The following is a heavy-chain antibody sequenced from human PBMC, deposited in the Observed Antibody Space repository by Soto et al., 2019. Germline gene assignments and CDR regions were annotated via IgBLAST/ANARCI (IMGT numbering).Heavy chain of an antibody. J-gene: IGHJ6*02. V-gene: IGHV4-59*01. CDR2: IYYSGST. Sequence: QVQLQESGPGLVKPSETLSLTCTVSGGSISSYYWSWIRQPPGKGLEWIGYIYYSGSTNYNPSLKSRVPISVDTSKNQFSLKLSSVTAADTAVYYCARGIGGYCSGGSCYGGYYGMDVWGQGTTVTVSS. CDR1: GGSISSYY. D-gene: IGHD2-15*01. CDR3: ARGIGGYCSGGSCYGGYYGMDV.